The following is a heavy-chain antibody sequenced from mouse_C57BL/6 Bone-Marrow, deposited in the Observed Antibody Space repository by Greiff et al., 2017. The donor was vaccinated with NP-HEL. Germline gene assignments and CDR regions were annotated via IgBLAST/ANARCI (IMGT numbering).Heavy chain of an antibody. V-gene: IGHV2-5*01. J-gene: IGHJ1*03. CDR2: IWRGGST. Sequence: VQLQQSGPGLVQPSQSLSITCTVSGFSLTSYGVHWVRQSPGKGLEWLGVIWRGGSTDYNAAFMSRLSITKDNSKSQVFFKMNSLQADDTAIYYCAKNEYYGSSYGYFDVWGTGTTVTVSS. CDR1: GFSLTSYG. CDR3: AKNEYYGSSYGYFDV. D-gene: IGHD1-1*01.